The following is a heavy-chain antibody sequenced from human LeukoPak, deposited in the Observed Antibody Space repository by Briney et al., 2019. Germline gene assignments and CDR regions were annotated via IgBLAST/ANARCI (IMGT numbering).Heavy chain of an antibody. CDR3: ATEGFYY. D-gene: IGHD2/OR15-2a*01. V-gene: IGHV3-21*04. CDR1: GFSFSIYF. CDR2: ISRTSEYI. J-gene: IGHJ4*02. Sequence: PGGSLRLSCAASGFSFSIYFMNWVRQAPGKGLEWVSSISRTSEYIHYADSVKGRFTISRDNVQNTLYLQMNSLRADDTALYYCATEGFYYWGPGTQVTVSS.